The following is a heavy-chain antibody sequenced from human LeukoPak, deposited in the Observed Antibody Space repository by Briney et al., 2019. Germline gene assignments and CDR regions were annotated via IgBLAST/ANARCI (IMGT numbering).Heavy chain of an antibody. CDR1: GYTFTSYD. CDR3: ARVVGATQGYYYYMDV. CDR2: MNPNSGNT. J-gene: IGHJ6*03. D-gene: IGHD1-26*01. V-gene: IGHV1-8*03. Sequence: ASVKVSCKASGYTFTSYDINWVRQATGQGLEWMGWMNPNSGNTGYAQKFQGRVTITRNTSISTAYMELSSLRSEDTAVYYCARVVGATQGYYYYMDVWGKGTTVTISS.